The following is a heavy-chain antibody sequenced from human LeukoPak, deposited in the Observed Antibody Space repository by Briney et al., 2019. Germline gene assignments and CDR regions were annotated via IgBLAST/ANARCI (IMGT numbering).Heavy chain of an antibody. CDR3: ARDPSNSGYDYLYYFDY. CDR2: INPNSGAT. D-gene: IGHD5-12*01. V-gene: IGHV1-2*02. J-gene: IGHJ4*02. CDR1: GYTFTGYN. Sequence: ASVKVSCKASGYTFTGYNVYWVRQAPGQGLEWMGWINPNSGATNYAQKFQGRVTMTRDTSITTAYMELSRLRSDDTAVYYCARDPSNSGYDYLYYFDYWGQGTLVTVSS.